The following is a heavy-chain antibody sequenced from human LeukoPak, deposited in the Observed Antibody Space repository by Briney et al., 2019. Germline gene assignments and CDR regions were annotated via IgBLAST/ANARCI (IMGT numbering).Heavy chain of an antibody. J-gene: IGHJ6*02. CDR3: AKTKLERLNYYYGMDV. CDR2: IWYDGSNK. D-gene: IGHD1-1*01. CDR1: GFTFSSYG. V-gene: IGHV3-33*06. Sequence: GGSLRLSCVASGFTFSSYGMHWVRQAPGKGLEWAAVIWYDGSNKYYADSVKGRFTISRDNSKNTLYLQMNSLRAEDTAVYYCAKTKLERLNYYYGMDVWGQGTTVTVSS.